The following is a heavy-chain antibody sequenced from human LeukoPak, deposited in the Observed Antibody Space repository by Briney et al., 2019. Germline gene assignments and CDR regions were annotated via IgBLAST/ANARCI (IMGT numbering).Heavy chain of an antibody. J-gene: IGHJ4*02. V-gene: IGHV3-11*04. Sequence: PGGSLRLSCAASGFTLSDYYMSWIRQAPGKGLEWVSDISTSGSTIYYADSVKGRFTISRDNAKNSLYLQMNSLRAEDTAVYYCARNRNKWLRDQGGFDYWGQGTLVTVSS. CDR1: GFTLSDYY. CDR2: ISTSGSTI. CDR3: ARNRNKWLRDQGGFDY. D-gene: IGHD5-12*01.